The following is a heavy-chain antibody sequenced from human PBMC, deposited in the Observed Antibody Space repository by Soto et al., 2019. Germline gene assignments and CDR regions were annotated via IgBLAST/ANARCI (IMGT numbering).Heavy chain of an antibody. V-gene: IGHV6-1*01. Sequence: SQTLSLTCAISGDSVSSNSAAWNWIRQSPSRGLEWLGRTYYRSKWYNDYAVSVKSRITINPDTSKNQFSLQLNSLTPEDTAVYYCARQPPTQWLGSFDIWGQGTMVTVSS. CDR3: ARQPPTQWLGSFDI. D-gene: IGHD6-19*01. J-gene: IGHJ3*02. CDR1: GDSVSSNSAA. CDR2: TYYRSKWYN.